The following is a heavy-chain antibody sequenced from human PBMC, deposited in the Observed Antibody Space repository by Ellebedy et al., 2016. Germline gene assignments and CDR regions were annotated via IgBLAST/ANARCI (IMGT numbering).Heavy chain of an antibody. Sequence: GGSLRLSXAASGFTFSCYSMNWVRQAPGQGLEWVANIRQDGGDKNYVDSVKGRLTISRDNVKNSLYLQMNSLNAEDTAVYYCARHGHCGGSCYSFDYWGQGILVTVSS. J-gene: IGHJ4*02. CDR3: ARHGHCGGSCYSFDY. V-gene: IGHV3-7*03. CDR1: GFTFSCYS. CDR2: IRQDGGDK. D-gene: IGHD2-21*02.